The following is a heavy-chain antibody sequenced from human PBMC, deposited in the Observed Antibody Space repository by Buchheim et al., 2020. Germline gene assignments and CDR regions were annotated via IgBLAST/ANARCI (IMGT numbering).Heavy chain of an antibody. CDR3: AKVNYYDSSGYLNWFDP. D-gene: IGHD3-22*01. V-gene: IGHV3-23*01. CDR1: GFTFSSYA. J-gene: IGHJ5*02. CDR2: ISGSGGST. Sequence: EVQLLESGGGLVQPGGSLRLSRAASGFTFSSYAMSWVRQAPGKGLEWVSAISGSGGSTYYADSVKGRFTIPSGNSKNTPYLQMNSLRAEDTAVYYCAKVNYYDSSGYLNWFDPWGQGTL.